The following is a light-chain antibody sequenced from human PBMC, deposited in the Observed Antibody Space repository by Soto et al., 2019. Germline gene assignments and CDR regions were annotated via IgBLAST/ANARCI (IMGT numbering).Light chain of an antibody. CDR1: SSNIGSNY. V-gene: IGLV1-47*01. Sequence: QSVLTQPPSASGTPGQRVTISCSGSSSNIGSNYVYWYQQLPGTAPKLLIYRNNQRPSGVPDRFSGSKSGTSVSLAISGLRSEDEAEYYCAAWDDSLSGRVFGGGTKVTVL. CDR2: RNN. CDR3: AAWDDSLSGRV. J-gene: IGLJ2*01.